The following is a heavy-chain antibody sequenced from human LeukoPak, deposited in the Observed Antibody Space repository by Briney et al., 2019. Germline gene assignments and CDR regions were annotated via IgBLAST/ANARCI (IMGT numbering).Heavy chain of an antibody. CDR2: INHSGST. Sequence: NTSETLSLTCAVYGGSFSGYYWSWIRQPPGKGREWIGEINHSGSTNYNPSLKSRVPIAVDTSKNQFSLKLSSVTAADTAVYYCARGGGPKRRYCSGGSCYNNWFDPWGQGTLVTVSS. V-gene: IGHV4-34*01. CDR1: GGSFSGYY. D-gene: IGHD2-15*01. J-gene: IGHJ5*02. CDR3: ARGGGPKRRYCSGGSCYNNWFDP.